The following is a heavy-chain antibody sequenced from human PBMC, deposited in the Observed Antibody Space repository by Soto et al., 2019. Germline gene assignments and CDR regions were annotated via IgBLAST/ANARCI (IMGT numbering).Heavy chain of an antibody. D-gene: IGHD3-3*01. CDR3: ASSSVEWIGGYYFDY. CDR2: IYYSGST. V-gene: IGHV4-59*08. CDR1: GGSISSYY. J-gene: IGHJ4*02. Sequence: TSETLSLTCTVSGGSISSYYWSWIRQPPGKGLEWIGYIYYSGSTNYNPSLKSRVTISVDTSKNQFSLKLSSVTAADTAVYYCASSSVEWIGGYYFDYWGQGTLVTVSS.